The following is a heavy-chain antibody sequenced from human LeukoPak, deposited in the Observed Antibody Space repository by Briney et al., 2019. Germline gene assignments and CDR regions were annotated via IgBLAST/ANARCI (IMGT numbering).Heavy chain of an antibody. Sequence: GGSLRLSCTASGFSFSSYEMNWVRQAPGKGLEWISYISASGTLTHYADSVEGRFTISRDNSKNTLYLQMNSLRAEDTAVYYCAKEGGASRFDYWGQGTLVTVSS. V-gene: IGHV3-48*03. J-gene: IGHJ4*02. CDR3: AKEGGASRFDY. D-gene: IGHD5-12*01. CDR2: ISASGTLT. CDR1: GFSFSSYE.